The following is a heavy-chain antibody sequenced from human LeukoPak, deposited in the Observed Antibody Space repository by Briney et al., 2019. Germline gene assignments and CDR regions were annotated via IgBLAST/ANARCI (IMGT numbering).Heavy chain of an antibody. V-gene: IGHV1-46*01. J-gene: IGHJ4*02. CDR2: INPSGGST. CDR3: ARAVTGKATPSDY. D-gene: IGHD1-20*01. CDR1: GYTFTSYG. Sequence: ASVKVSCKASGYTFTSYGISWVRQAPGQGLEWMGIINPSGGSTSYAQKFQGRVTMTRDTSTSTVYMELSSLRSEDTAVYYCARAVTGKATPSDYWGQGTLVTVSS.